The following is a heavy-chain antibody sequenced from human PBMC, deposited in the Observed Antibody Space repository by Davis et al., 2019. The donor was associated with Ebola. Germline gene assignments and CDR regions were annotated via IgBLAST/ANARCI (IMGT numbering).Heavy chain of an antibody. J-gene: IGHJ4*02. Sequence: PGGSLRLSCAASGFTFSSYSMNWVRQAPGKGLEWVSSISSSSSYIYYADSVKGRFTISRDNAKNSLYLQMNSLRAEDTAVYYCARDQLAIVVVVVAPDYWGQGTLVTVSS. V-gene: IGHV3-21*01. CDR1: GFTFSSYS. D-gene: IGHD2-15*01. CDR2: ISSSSSYI. CDR3: ARDQLAIVVVVVAPDY.